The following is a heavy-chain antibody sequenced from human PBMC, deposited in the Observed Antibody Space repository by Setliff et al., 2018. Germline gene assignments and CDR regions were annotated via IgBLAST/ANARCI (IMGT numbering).Heavy chain of an antibody. V-gene: IGHV4-59*01. Sequence: SETLSLTCTVSDGSLSTYYWSWIRQPPGKGLEFIGYVYYSGTANYSPSLRSRLTISVDTTKNQFSLKLRSVTAADTAVYYCARGGTFRYFDFWGQGAPVTVSS. CDR1: DGSLSTYY. J-gene: IGHJ4*02. D-gene: IGHD5-12*01. CDR2: VYYSGTA. CDR3: ARGGTFRYFDF.